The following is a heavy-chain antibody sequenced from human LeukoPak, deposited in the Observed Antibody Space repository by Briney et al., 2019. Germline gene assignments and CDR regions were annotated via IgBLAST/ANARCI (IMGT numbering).Heavy chain of an antibody. Sequence: SPSETLSLTCAVYGGSFSGYYWSWIRQPPGKGLEWIGEINHSGSTNYNPSLKSRVTISVDTSKNQFSLKLSSVTAADTAVYYCARGGDDNLDYWGQGTLVTVSS. CDR2: INHSGST. J-gene: IGHJ4*02. D-gene: IGHD5-12*01. CDR3: ARGGDDNLDY. CDR1: GGSFSGYY. V-gene: IGHV4-34*01.